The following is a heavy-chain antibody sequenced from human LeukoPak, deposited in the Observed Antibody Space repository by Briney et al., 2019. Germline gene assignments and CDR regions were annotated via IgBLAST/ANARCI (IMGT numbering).Heavy chain of an antibody. J-gene: IGHJ5*02. Sequence: SETLSLTCTVSGGSISSYYWSWIRQPPGKGLEWIGYIYYSGSINYNPSLKSRVTISVDTSKNQFSLKLSSVTAADTAVYYCARGPRGGSGSYRNWFDPWGQGTLVTVSS. CDR3: ARGPRGGSGSYRNWFDP. V-gene: IGHV4-59*08. CDR1: GGSISSYY. CDR2: IYYSGSI. D-gene: IGHD3-10*01.